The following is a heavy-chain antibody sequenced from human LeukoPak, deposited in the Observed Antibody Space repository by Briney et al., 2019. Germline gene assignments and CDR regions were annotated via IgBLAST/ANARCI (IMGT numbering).Heavy chain of an antibody. V-gene: IGHV3-30*04. Sequence: GGSLRLSCAASGFTFNNYAMHWVRQAPGKGLEWVAVISYDGRNEYYADSVKGRFPISRDNSKNTLYLQMNSLRAEDTAVYYCARDRSSYEYYFDYWGQGTLVTVSS. CDR1: GFTFNNYA. D-gene: IGHD5-12*01. CDR2: ISYDGRNE. CDR3: ARDRSSYEYYFDY. J-gene: IGHJ4*02.